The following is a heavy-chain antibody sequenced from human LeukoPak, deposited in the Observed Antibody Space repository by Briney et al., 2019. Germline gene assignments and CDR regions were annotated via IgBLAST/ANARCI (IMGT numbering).Heavy chain of an antibody. J-gene: IGHJ4*02. D-gene: IGHD2-2*01. CDR1: GFTFSSYA. V-gene: IGHV3-23*01. CDR2: ISGSGGST. Sequence: GGSLRLSCAASGFTFSSYAMSWVRQAPGKGLEWVSAISGSGGSTYYADSVKGRFTTSRDNSKNTLYLQMNSLRAEDTAVYYCAKGPWDIVVVPAAFDYWGQGTLVTVSS. CDR3: AKGPWDIVVVPAAFDY.